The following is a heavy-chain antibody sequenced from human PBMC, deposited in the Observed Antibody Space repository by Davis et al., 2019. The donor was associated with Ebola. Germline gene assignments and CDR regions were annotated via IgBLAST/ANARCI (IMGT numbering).Heavy chain of an antibody. CDR1: GYGFTNYW. D-gene: IGHD2-2*01. J-gene: IGHJ4*02. CDR3: ARQGTTSWDS. V-gene: IGHV5-51*01. Sequence: GESLKISCTGSGYGFTNYWIGWVRQMPGKGLEWMGFIFPDDSDATYSPSFQGQVTFSVDKSIRTAYLHWNSLKASDTVTCYCARQGTTSWDSWGQGTLVTVSS. CDR2: IFPDDSDA.